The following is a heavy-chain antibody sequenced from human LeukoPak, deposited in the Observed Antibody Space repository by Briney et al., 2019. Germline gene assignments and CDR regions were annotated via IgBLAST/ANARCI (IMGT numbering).Heavy chain of an antibody. Sequence: SETLSLTCAVYGGSFSGYYWSWIRQPPGKGLEWIGEINHSGSTNYNPSLKSRVTISVDTSKNQFSLKLSSVTAADTAVYYCARGPFYCSGGSCYYNRYDSNGYYFDYWGQGTLVTVSS. CDR1: GGSFSGYY. D-gene: IGHD2-15*01. V-gene: IGHV4-34*01. CDR3: ARGPFYCSGGSCYYNRYDSNGYYFDY. CDR2: INHSGST. J-gene: IGHJ4*02.